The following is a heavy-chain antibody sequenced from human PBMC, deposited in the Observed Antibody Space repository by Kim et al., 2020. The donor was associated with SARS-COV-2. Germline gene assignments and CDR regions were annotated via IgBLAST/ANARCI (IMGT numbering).Heavy chain of an antibody. CDR3: ARSSTTVTSRFDF. J-gene: IGHJ4*02. CDR1: GGSISTSNYY. CDR2: IYYRGST. V-gene: IGHV4-39*01. Sequence: SETLSLTCSVSGGSISTSNYYWGWIRQSPGKGLEWIGSIYYRGSTYYNPSLKSRVTISADTSKSQVSLKLTSVTAADTAVYYCARSSTTVTSRFDFWGQGILVTVSS. D-gene: IGHD4-17*01.